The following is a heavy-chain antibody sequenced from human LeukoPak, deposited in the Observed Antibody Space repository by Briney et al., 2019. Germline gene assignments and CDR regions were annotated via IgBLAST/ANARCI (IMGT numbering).Heavy chain of an antibody. CDR3: ARDGEPLLWFGELLGPYFDY. CDR2: IKQDGSEK. J-gene: IGHJ4*02. CDR1: GFTFSSYW. V-gene: IGHV3-7*03. D-gene: IGHD3-10*01. Sequence: GGSLRLSCAASGFTFSSYWMSWVRQAPGKGLEWVANIKQDGSEKYYVDSVKGRFTISRDNAKNSLYLQMNSLRAEDTAVYYCARDGEPLLWFGELLGPYFDYWGQGTLATVSS.